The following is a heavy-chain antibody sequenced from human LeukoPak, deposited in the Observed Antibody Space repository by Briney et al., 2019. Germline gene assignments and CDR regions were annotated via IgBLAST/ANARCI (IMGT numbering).Heavy chain of an antibody. CDR3: ARVYDQALYYYYMDV. V-gene: IGHV1-2*02. CDR1: GYTFTGYY. D-gene: IGHD2-8*01. J-gene: IGHJ6*03. CDR2: INPNSGGT. Sequence: AASVKVSCKASGYTFTGYYTHWVRQAPGQGLEWMGWINPNSGGTNYAQKFQGRVTMTRDTSISTAYMELSRLRSDDTAVYYCARVYDQALYYYYMDVWGKGTTVTVSS.